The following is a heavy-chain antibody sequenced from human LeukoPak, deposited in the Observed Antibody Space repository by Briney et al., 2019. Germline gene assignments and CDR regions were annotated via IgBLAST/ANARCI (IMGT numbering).Heavy chain of an antibody. V-gene: IGHV1-18*01. CDR3: ARVLHYGDYHLCYFDY. CDR1: GYTFTSYG. Sequence: GASVKVSCKASGYTFTSYGISWVRQAPGQGLEWMGWISAYNGNTNYAQKLQGRVTMTTDTSTSTAYMELRSLRSDDTAVYYCARVLHYGDYHLCYFDYWGQGTLVTVSS. D-gene: IGHD4-17*01. J-gene: IGHJ4*02. CDR2: ISAYNGNT.